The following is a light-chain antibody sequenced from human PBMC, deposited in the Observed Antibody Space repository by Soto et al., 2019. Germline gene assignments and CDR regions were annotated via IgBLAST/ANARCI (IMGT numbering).Light chain of an antibody. CDR3: QQSNTWPYT. CDR2: GAS. Sequence: EVVMTQPPATLSVSPGERATLSCRASQRVSDNLAWYQQKPGQAPRLLIYGASTRATGVPARFSGSGSGTEFTLTISSLQSEDFAVYYCQQSNTWPYTFGQGTKLDIK. CDR1: QRVSDN. J-gene: IGKJ2*01. V-gene: IGKV3-15*01.